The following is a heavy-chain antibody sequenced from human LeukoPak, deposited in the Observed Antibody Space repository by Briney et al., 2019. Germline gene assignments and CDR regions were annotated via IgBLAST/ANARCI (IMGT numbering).Heavy chain of an antibody. Sequence: GGSLRLSCAASGFTFSSYSMNWVRQAPGKGLEWDSSISSSSSYIYYADSVKGRFTISRDNAKNSLYLQMNSLRAEDTAVYYCARVVSWFGDFGMDVWGQGTTVTVSS. CDR2: ISSSSSYI. CDR3: ARVVSWFGDFGMDV. J-gene: IGHJ6*02. CDR1: GFTFSSYS. V-gene: IGHV3-21*01. D-gene: IGHD3-10*01.